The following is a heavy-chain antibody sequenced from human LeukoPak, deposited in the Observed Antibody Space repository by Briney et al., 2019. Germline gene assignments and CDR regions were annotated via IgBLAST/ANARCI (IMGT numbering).Heavy chain of an antibody. CDR2: INPNSGGT. CDR1: GYTFTAYY. J-gene: IGHJ4*02. Sequence: ASVKVSCKASGYTFTAYYMHWVRQAPGQGLEWMGWINPNSGGTNSPQKFQDRVTLTRDTSISTAYMELRSLRSDDTAVYYCARGEHYYDSSGFDYWGQGTLVTVSS. CDR3: ARGEHYYDSSGFDY. V-gene: IGHV1-2*02. D-gene: IGHD3-22*01.